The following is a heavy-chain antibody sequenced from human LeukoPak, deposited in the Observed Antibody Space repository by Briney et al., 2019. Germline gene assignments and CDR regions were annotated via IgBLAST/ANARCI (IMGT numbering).Heavy chain of an antibody. CDR3: ARHAYYGSAYIWFDP. D-gene: IGHD3-10*01. CDR2: IYYSGST. Sequence: SETLSLTCTVSGGSISSSSYYWGWIRQPPGKGLEWIGSIYYSGSTYYNPSLKSRVTISVDTSKNQFSLKLSSVTAADTAVYYCARHAYYGSAYIWFDPWGQGTLVTVSS. J-gene: IGHJ5*02. V-gene: IGHV4-39*01. CDR1: GGSISSSSYY.